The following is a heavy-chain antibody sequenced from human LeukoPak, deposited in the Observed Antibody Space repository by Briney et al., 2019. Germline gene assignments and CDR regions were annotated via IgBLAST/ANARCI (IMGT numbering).Heavy chain of an antibody. CDR2: ISSSGSTI. CDR3: ARGRAVVGATKDYYYMDV. D-gene: IGHD1-26*01. V-gene: IGHV3-48*03. Sequence: PGGSLRLSCAASGFTFSSYEMNWVRQAPGKGLEWVSYISSSGSTIYYADSVKGRFTISRDNAKNSLYLQMNSLRAEDTAAYYCARGRAVVGATKDYYYMDVWGKGTTVTVSS. J-gene: IGHJ6*03. CDR1: GFTFSSYE.